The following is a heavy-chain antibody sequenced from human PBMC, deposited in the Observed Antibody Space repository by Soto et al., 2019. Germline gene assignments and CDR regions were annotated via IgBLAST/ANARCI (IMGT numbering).Heavy chain of an antibody. Sequence: QVQLVESGGGLVKPGGSLRLSCAASGFTFSDYYMSWIRQAPGKGLEWVSYISSSSSYTNYADSVKGRFTISRDNAKNSLYLQMNSLRAEDMAVYYCARDQGHILTGVSYYYGMDVWGQGTTVTVSS. CDR2: ISSSSSYT. CDR1: GFTFSDYY. J-gene: IGHJ6*02. D-gene: IGHD3-9*01. CDR3: ARDQGHILTGVSYYYGMDV. V-gene: IGHV3-11*06.